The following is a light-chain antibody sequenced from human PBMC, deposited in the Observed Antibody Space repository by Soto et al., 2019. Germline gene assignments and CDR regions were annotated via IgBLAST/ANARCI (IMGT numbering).Light chain of an antibody. CDR1: QSVSNNY. J-gene: IGKJ1*01. CDR2: GAS. V-gene: IGKV3-20*01. Sequence: IVLTQSPGTLSLSPVERATLSCRPRQSVSNNYLAWYQQKPGQAPRLLIYGASNRATGIPDRFSGSGSGTDFTLTISRLEPEDFAVYYCQQYGSSGTFGQGTKVDI. CDR3: QQYGSSGT.